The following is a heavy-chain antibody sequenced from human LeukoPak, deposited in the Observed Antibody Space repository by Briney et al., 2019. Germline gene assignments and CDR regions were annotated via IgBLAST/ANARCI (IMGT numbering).Heavy chain of an antibody. CDR3: ARDILTGYYSYGMDV. CDR2: ISSSSSTI. J-gene: IGHJ6*02. D-gene: IGHD3-9*01. V-gene: IGHV3-48*04. CDR1: GFTFSSYS. Sequence: GGSLRLSCAASGFTFSSYSMNWVRRAPGKGLEWVSYISSSSSTIYYADSVKGRFTISRDNAKNSLYLQMNSLRAEDTAVYYCARDILTGYYSYGMDVWGQGTTVTVSS.